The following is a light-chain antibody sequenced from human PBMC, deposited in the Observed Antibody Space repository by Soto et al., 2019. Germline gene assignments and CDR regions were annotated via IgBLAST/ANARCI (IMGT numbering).Light chain of an antibody. CDR2: GAS. V-gene: IGKV3-20*01. J-gene: IGKJ3*01. CDR3: QQYGSSPLFS. CDR1: QSVSSTY. Sequence: EIVLTQSPGTLSLSPGERATLSCRASQSVSSTYLTWYQQKPGQAPRLLIYGASSRTTGIPDRFSGSGSGTDSTLTISRLQPDDFAVYYCQQYGSSPLFSFGPGTKVDIK.